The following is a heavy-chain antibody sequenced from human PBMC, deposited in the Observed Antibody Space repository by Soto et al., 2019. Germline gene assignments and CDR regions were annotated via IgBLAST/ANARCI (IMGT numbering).Heavy chain of an antibody. D-gene: IGHD3-3*01. Sequence: SETLSLTCTVSGGSISGYYWSWIRQPPGKGLEWIGYINHSGNTNYNPSLKSRVTISVDTSKNQFSLKVTSVTAADTAVYYCAREELFFGVVFDYWGQGALVTVSS. CDR2: INHSGNT. J-gene: IGHJ4*02. CDR3: AREELFFGVVFDY. CDR1: GGSISGYY. V-gene: IGHV4-59*01.